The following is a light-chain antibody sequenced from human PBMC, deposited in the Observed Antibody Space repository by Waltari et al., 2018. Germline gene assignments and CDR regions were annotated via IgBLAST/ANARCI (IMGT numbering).Light chain of an antibody. Sequence: EIVLTQSPGTLSLSPGERDTLSCRASQRVSRNYLNWYQQKGGQAPRRLIHGASIRATGIPGRFSGIGSGTDLTLTISRLGPEYFAVDYCEQYDGEVRTFGGGTNVEI. V-gene: IGKV3-20*01. CDR2: GAS. CDR1: QRVSRNY. CDR3: EQYDGEVRT. J-gene: IGKJ4*01.